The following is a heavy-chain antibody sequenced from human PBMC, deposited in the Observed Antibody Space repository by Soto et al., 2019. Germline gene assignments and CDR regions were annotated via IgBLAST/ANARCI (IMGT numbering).Heavy chain of an antibody. CDR1: GYTFTSYA. J-gene: IGHJ5*02. CDR2: INAGNGNT. D-gene: IGHD2-2*01. Sequence: ASVPVSCKASGYTFTSYAMHWVRQAPGQRLEWMGWINAGNGNTKYSQQFQGRVTITRDTSASTAYMELSSLRSEDTAVYYCAREGFYCSSTSCSNWFDPWGQGTLVTVSS. V-gene: IGHV1-3*01. CDR3: AREGFYCSSTSCSNWFDP.